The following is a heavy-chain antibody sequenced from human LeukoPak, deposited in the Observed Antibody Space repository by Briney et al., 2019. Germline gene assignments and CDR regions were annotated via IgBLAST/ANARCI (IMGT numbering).Heavy chain of an antibody. CDR2: MGYRAGDT. V-gene: IGHV3-23*01. D-gene: IGHD4-17*01. CDR3: AKDDDGHHHGVDH. CDR1: GFTLSSYA. Sequence: GGSLTLFCTASGFTLSSYAITWVRQATGKGLEGVSAMGYRAGDTYYADSVKGRFTISRDNSMNTLYLQMSSLRADDTALYYCAKDDDGHHHGVDHWGQGSLVTVSS. J-gene: IGHJ4*02.